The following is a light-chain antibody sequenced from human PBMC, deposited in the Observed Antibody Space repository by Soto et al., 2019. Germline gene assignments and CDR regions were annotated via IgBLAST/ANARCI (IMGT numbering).Light chain of an antibody. CDR1: QSVGCT. CDR3: QQYNDWPET. CDR2: DAS. V-gene: IGKV3-15*01. J-gene: IGKJ1*01. Sequence: EIVMTQSPATLSVSPGERATLSCRASQSVGCTLAWYQQKVGQAPRLLIYDASARATGIPARFSGSGSGTEFTLTISSLQSEDFAVYYCQQYNDWPETFGQGTKVEIK.